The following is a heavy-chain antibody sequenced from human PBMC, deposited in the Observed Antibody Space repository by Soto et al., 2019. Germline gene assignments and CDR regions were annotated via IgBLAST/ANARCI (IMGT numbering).Heavy chain of an antibody. CDR2: VKWNGGST. Sequence: EVQLVESGGGVLRPGGSPRLSCAASGFTFDDYGMSWARQAPGKGLEWVAGVKWNGGSTGYADSVKGRFTISRDNAKNSLYLQMSSLRAEDSAFYYCVRGASLNFDYWGQGTLVTVSS. CDR3: VRGASLNFDY. J-gene: IGHJ4*02. CDR1: GFTFDDYG. D-gene: IGHD1-26*01. V-gene: IGHV3-20*04.